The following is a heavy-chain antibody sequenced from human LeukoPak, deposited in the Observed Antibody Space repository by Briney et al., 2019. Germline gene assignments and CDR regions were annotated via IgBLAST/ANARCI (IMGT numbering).Heavy chain of an antibody. CDR2: ISSSSSYI. CDR3: ARVRGYFDY. V-gene: IGHV3-11*06. J-gene: IGHJ4*02. Sequence: GGSLRLSCAASGFTFSECYMSWIRQAPGKGLEWVSSISSSSSYIYYADSLKGRFTISRDNAKNSLYLQMNSLRAEDTAVYYCARVRGYFDYWGQGTLVTVSS. CDR1: GFTFSECY.